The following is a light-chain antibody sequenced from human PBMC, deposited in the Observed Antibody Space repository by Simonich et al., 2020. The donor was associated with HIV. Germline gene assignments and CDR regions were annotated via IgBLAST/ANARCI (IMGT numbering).Light chain of an antibody. CDR1: QSISSN. CDR2: GAS. J-gene: IGKJ4*01. Sequence: EIVMTQSPATLSVSPGERATLSCRASQSISSNLAWYQQKPGQAPRLLSYGASTRATGIPARFSGGGSGTEFTLTISSMQSEDFAVYYCQQYNNWLLLTFGGGTKVEIK. CDR3: QQYNNWLLLT. V-gene: IGKV3-15*01.